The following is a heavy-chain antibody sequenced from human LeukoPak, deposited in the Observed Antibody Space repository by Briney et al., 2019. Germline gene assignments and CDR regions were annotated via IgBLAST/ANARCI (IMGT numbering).Heavy chain of an antibody. D-gene: IGHD1-26*01. Sequence: GRSLRLSCAASGFTFSSYAMHWVRQAPGKGLEWVAVISYDGSNKYYADSVKGRFTISRDNSKNTLYLQMNSLRAEDTAVYYCAILAGDYIVGAYSDYWGQGTLVTVSS. CDR3: AILAGDYIVGAYSDY. CDR1: GFTFSSYA. V-gene: IGHV3-30*04. CDR2: ISYDGSNK. J-gene: IGHJ4*02.